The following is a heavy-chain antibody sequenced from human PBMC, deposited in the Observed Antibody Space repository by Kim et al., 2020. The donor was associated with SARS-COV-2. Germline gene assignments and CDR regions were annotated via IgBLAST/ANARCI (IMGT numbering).Heavy chain of an antibody. D-gene: IGHD3-10*01. J-gene: IGHJ6*02. Sequence: GGSLRLSCAASGFTFSSYGMHWVRQAPGKGLEWVAVIWYDGSNKYYADSVKGRFTISRDNSKNTLYLQMNSLRAEDTAVYYCARDRATMVRGIYYYYGMDVWGQGTTVTVSS. CDR1: GFTFSSYG. CDR3: ARDRATMVRGIYYYYGMDV. CDR2: IWYDGSNK. V-gene: IGHV3-33*01.